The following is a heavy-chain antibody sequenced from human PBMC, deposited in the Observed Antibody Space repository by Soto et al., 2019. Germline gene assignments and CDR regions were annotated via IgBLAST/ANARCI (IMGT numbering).Heavy chain of an antibody. D-gene: IGHD3-9*01. V-gene: IGHV4-59*01. CDR2: IYYSGST. J-gene: IGHJ6*02. CDR3: ARESRPTYDILTGYPLDYYYYGMDV. CDR1: GGSISSYY. Sequence: SETLSLTCSVSGGSISSYYLSWIRQPPGKGLEWIGYIYYSGSTTYNPSLKSRVTISLDTSKNQFSLKLSSVTAADTAVYYCARESRPTYDILTGYPLDYYYYGMDVWGQGTTVTVSS.